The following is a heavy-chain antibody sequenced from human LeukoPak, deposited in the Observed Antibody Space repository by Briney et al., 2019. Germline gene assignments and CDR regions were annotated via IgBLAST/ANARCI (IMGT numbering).Heavy chain of an antibody. CDR3: AREPTIYAFWSGYYGPVDY. V-gene: IGHV4-34*01. CDR2: INHSGST. CDR1: GGSFSGYY. J-gene: IGHJ4*02. Sequence: PSETLSLTCAVYGGSFSGYYWSWIRQPPGKGLEWIGEINHSGSTNYNPSLKSRVTISVDTSKNQFSLKLSSVTAADTAVYYCAREPTIYAFWSGYYGPVDYWGQGTLVTVSS. D-gene: IGHD3-3*01.